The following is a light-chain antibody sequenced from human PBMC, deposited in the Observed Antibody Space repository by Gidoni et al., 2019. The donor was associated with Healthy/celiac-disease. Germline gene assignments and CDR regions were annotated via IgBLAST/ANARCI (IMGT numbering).Light chain of an antibody. CDR1: SSDVGCYNY. V-gene: IGLV2-8*01. J-gene: IGLJ2*01. CDR3: SSYAGSNNVV. CDR2: EVS. Sequence: QSALTQPPSAYGSPGQSVTISCTGTSSDVGCYNYVSWYQQHPGKAPKLMIYEVSKRPSGVPDRFSGSKSGNTASLTVSGLQAEDEADYYCSSYAGSNNVVFGGGTKLTVL.